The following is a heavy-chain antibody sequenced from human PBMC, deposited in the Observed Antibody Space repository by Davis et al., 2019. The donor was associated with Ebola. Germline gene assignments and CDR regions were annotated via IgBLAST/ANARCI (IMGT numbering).Heavy chain of an antibody. V-gene: IGHV3-30*02. CDR3: AKELAAAGYYYYYYGMDV. CDR1: AFTFSSYG. J-gene: IGHJ6*02. D-gene: IGHD6-13*01. CDR2: IRYDGSNK. Sequence: GGSLRPSCAASAFTFSSYGMHWVRQAPGKGLEWVAFIRYDGSNKYYADAVKGRFTISRDNSKNTLYLQMNSLRAEDTAVYYCAKELAAAGYYYYYYGMDVWGQGTTVTVSS.